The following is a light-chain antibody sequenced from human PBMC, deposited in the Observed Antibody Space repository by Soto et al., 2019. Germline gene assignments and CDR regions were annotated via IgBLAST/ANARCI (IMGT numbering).Light chain of an antibody. CDR3: QQYNDWPPYT. CDR1: QTVTGA. Sequence: EILMTQSPATLSVSPGERATLSCRASQTVTGALAWYQQKPGQAPRLLIYSAYTRASGIPDRFSGSGSGTEFTLTISSLQSEDFAVYYCQQYNDWPPYTFGQGTNVEIK. V-gene: IGKV3-15*01. CDR2: SAY. J-gene: IGKJ2*01.